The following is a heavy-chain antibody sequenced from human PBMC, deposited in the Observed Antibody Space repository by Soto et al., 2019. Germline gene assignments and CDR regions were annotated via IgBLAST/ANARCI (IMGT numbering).Heavy chain of an antibody. J-gene: IGHJ6*03. V-gene: IGHV3-74*01. CDR2: INSDGSST. Sequence: GGSLRLSCAASGFTFSSYWMHWVRQAPGKGLVWVSRINSDGSSTSYADSVKGRFTISRDNAKNTLYLQMNSLRAEDTAVYYCAKGLYYYYYYMDVWGKGTTVTVSS. CDR3: AKGLYYYYYYMDV. CDR1: GFTFSSYW.